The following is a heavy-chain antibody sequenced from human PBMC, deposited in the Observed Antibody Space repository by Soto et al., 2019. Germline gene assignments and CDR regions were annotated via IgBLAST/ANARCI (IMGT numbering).Heavy chain of an antibody. CDR2: IIPVFGST. CDR3: ARDRHDFGDYMRTPD. D-gene: IGHD4-17*01. V-gene: IGHV1-69*01. J-gene: IGHJ4*02. CDR1: GDLFSRNA. Sequence: QVRLVQSGPVVKKPGSAVKVSCNASGDLFSRNAFNWVRQAPGQGLEWMGRIIPVFGSTIYAQHLQGRLTITADESTETAYMELTTLTADDTAMYYCARDRHDFGDYMRTPDWGQGTLVIVSS.